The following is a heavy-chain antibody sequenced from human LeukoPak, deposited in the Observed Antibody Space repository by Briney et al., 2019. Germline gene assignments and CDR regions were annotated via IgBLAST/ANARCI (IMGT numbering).Heavy chain of an antibody. V-gene: IGHV5-51*01. CDR3: ARRPQYSSGWYYDY. CDR1: GYSFTRYW. CDR2: IYPDDSDT. D-gene: IGHD6-19*01. Sequence: GESLKISCKGSGYSFTRYWIGWVRQMPGKGLEWMGIIYPDDSDTRYRPSFQGQVTISADKSISTAYLQWSSLKASDTAMYYCARRPQYSSGWYYDYWGQGTLVTVSS. J-gene: IGHJ4*02.